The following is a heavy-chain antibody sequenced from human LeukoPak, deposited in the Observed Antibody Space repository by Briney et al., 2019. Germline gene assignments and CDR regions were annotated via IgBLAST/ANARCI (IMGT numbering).Heavy chain of an antibody. Sequence: SQTLSLTCAISGDSVSSNSAAWNWIRQSPSRGLEWLGRTYYRSKWYNDYAVSVKSRITINPDTSKNQFSLQLNSVTPEDTAVYYCASAKRSGYREFGGFDYWGQGTLVTVSS. CDR3: ASAKRSGYREFGGFDY. D-gene: IGHD3-3*01. J-gene: IGHJ4*02. V-gene: IGHV6-1*01. CDR1: GDSVSSNSAA. CDR2: TYYRSKWYN.